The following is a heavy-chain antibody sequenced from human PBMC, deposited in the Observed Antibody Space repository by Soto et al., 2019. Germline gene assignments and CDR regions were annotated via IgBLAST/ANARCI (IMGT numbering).Heavy chain of an antibody. D-gene: IGHD3-10*01. J-gene: IGHJ3*01. CDR2: IGGRGGA. CDR1: GFIFSQFV. CDR3: XXEDSNRGFVLDV. Sequence: EEQLLESGGGLGQPGGSLRLSCTASGFIFSQFVMTWVRQVPGKGLQWVSRIGGRGGADYGDFAKGRFTVSRDNSXXXXXXXXXXXXXXXXXXXXXXXEDSNRGFVLDVWGPGTWVVVSS. V-gene: IGHV3-23*01.